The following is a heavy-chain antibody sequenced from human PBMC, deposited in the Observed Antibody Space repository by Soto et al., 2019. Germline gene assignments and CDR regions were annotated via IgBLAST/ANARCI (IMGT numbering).Heavy chain of an antibody. D-gene: IGHD6-19*01. CDR1: GFTFSSYG. CDR2: IWYDGSNK. Sequence: QVQLVESGGGVVQPGRSLRLSCAASGFTFSSYGMHWVRQAPGKGLEWVAVIWYDGSNKYYADSVKGRFTISRDNSKNTLYLQMNSLRAEDTAVYYGASTGGEVAGTVDYWGQGTLVTVSS. V-gene: IGHV3-33*01. CDR3: ASTGGEVAGTVDY. J-gene: IGHJ4*02.